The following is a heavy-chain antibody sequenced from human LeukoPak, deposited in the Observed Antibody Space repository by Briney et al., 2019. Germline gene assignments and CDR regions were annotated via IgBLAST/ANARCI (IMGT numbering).Heavy chain of an antibody. Sequence: EASVTVSCKASGGTFSSYAISWVRQAPGQGLEWMGGIIPIFGTANYAQKFQGRVTITADESTSTAYMELSSLRSEDTAVYYCATGRVGATDYWGQGTLVTVSS. CDR3: ATGRVGATDY. D-gene: IGHD1-26*01. CDR1: GGTFSSYA. V-gene: IGHV1-69*01. CDR2: IIPIFGTA. J-gene: IGHJ4*02.